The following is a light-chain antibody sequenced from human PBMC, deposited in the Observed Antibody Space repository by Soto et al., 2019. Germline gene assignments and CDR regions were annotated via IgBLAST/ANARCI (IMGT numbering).Light chain of an antibody. CDR2: DAS. CDR1: QTISTY. J-gene: IGKJ2*01. V-gene: IGKV1-39*01. Sequence: DIQMTQSPSSLSASVGDRVTITCRASQTISTYLNWYQQKPGKAPRLLIYDASSLLSGVPSRFSGSGSGTDFTLTIASLQPEDFSTYSCQQSDSTPYPFGRGTKVEI. CDR3: QQSDSTPYP.